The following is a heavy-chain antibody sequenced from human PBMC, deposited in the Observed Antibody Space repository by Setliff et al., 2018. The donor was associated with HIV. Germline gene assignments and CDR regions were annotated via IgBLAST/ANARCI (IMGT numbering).Heavy chain of an antibody. Sequence: SETLSLTCTVSGPSINIHYWSWIRQSPGKGFEWIGYIYSTCSTNYNPSLQSRVTISTVASRNQFSLKVTSVTAADTAVYYCAKGAGFYGDYTFDHWGQGRQVTVSS. V-gene: IGHV4-59*11. CDR3: AKGAGFYGDYTFDH. D-gene: IGHD4-17*01. J-gene: IGHJ4*02. CDR2: IYSTCST. CDR1: GPSINIHY.